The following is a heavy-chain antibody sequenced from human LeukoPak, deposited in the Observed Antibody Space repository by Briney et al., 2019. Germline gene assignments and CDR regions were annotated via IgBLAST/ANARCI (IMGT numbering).Heavy chain of an antibody. CDR3: VRVRHSGSFYGMDV. J-gene: IGHJ6*02. CDR2: ISGSGGST. D-gene: IGHD3-10*01. Sequence: GGSLRLSCAASGFTFSSYAMSWVRQAPGKGLEWVSAISGSGGSTYYADSVKGRFTISRDNSKNTLYLQRNSLRAEDTAVYYCVRVRHSGSFYGMDVWGQGTTVTVSS. V-gene: IGHV3-23*01. CDR1: GFTFSSYA.